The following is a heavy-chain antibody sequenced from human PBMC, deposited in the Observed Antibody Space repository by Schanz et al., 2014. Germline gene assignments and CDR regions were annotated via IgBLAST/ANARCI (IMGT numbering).Heavy chain of an antibody. V-gene: IGHV3-23*01. CDR3: VRDSFFAFDY. D-gene: IGHD3-3*01. CDR2: IGTSGGT. Sequence: EVQLLESGGGLVQPGGSLKLSCAASGLIFSNYVMSWVCQAPGKGLEWVSTIGTSGGTNYAESVKGRFTVSRDNAENALYLQMNSLRAEDTAVYYCVRDSFFAFDYWGQGTLVTVSS. CDR1: GLIFSNYV. J-gene: IGHJ4*02.